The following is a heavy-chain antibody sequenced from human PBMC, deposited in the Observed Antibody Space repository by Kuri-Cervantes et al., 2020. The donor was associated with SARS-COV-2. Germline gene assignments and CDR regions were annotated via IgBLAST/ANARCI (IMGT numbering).Heavy chain of an antibody. D-gene: IGHD2-15*01. CDR3: AKDLGYCSGGSCYADYFDY. J-gene: IGHJ4*02. CDR1: GFTFSSYG. Sequence: SCAASGFTFSSYGMHWVRQAPGKGLEWVAFIRYDGSNKYYADSVKGRFTISRDNSKNTLYLQMNSLRAEDTAVYYCAKDLGYCSGGSCYADYFDYWGQGTLVTVSS. V-gene: IGHV3-30*02. CDR2: IRYDGSNK.